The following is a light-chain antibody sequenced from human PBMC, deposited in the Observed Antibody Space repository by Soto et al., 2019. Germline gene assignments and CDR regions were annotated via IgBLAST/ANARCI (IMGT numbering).Light chain of an antibody. CDR3: QQRSSLPLT. CDR2: DAS. CDR1: QSVNSY. Sequence: EIVLTQSPATLSLSPGERATLSCRASQSVNSYLAWYQQKPGQAPRLLIYDASNRATGIPARFSGSGSGTDFTLTISSLEPEDFTVYYCQQRSSLPLTFGGGTKVEIK. J-gene: IGKJ4*01. V-gene: IGKV3-11*01.